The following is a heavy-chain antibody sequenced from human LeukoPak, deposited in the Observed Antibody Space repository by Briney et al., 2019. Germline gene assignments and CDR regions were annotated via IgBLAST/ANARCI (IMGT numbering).Heavy chain of an antibody. D-gene: IGHD5-18*01. Sequence: PSETLSLTCAVYGGSFSGYYWSWIRQPPGKGLEWIGEINHSGSTNYNPSLKSRVTISVDTSKNQFSLKLGSVTAADTAVYYCASATVDTAMVLTRSVYYFDYWGQGTLVTVSS. CDR2: INHSGST. CDR1: GGSFSGYY. J-gene: IGHJ4*02. V-gene: IGHV4-34*01. CDR3: ASATVDTAMVLTRSVYYFDY.